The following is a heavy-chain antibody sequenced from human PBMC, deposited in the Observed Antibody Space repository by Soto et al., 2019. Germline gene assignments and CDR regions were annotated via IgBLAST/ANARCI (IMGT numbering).Heavy chain of an antibody. CDR2: VSYDGNKK. D-gene: IGHD2-8*02. J-gene: IGHJ6*02. V-gene: IGHV3-30*18. Sequence: QVHLVESGGGVVQPGGSLRLSCEGSGFTFRNYGIHWVRQAPGKGLEWVAVVSYDGNKKYYGDSVKGRFTISRDNSKTSVYLQVNILRPEDTAVYYCAKDRSLGYCAGGDCYYYYGMDVWGQGTTVTVSS. CDR3: AKDRSLGYCAGGDCYYYYGMDV. CDR1: GFTFRNYG.